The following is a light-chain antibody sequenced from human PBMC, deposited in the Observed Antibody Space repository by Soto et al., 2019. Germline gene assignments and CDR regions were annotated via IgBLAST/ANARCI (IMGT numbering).Light chain of an antibody. CDR3: TSYTSTSNYV. Sequence: QSALTQPASVSGSPGQSITISCTGTNSDVGAFNFVFWYQQHPGKAPKLIIYEVSNRPSGVSNRFSGSKSGNTASLTISGLQAEDEADYYCTSYTSTSNYVFGTGTKVTV. V-gene: IGLV2-14*01. CDR2: EVS. J-gene: IGLJ1*01. CDR1: NSDVGAFNF.